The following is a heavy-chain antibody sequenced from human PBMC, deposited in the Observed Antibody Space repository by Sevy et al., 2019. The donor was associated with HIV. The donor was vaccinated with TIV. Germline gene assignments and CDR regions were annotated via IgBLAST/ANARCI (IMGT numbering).Heavy chain of an antibody. V-gene: IGHV1-18*01. Sequence: ASVKVSCKASGYTFTSYGISWVRQAPGQGLEWMGWISAYNGNTNYAQKLQGRVTMTKDTSTSTAYMELRSLRSDDTAVYYCARVANRITMVRGVLLNDYWGQGTLVTVSS. CDR2: ISAYNGNT. D-gene: IGHD3-10*01. CDR3: ARVANRITMVRGVLLNDY. CDR1: GYTFTSYG. J-gene: IGHJ4*02.